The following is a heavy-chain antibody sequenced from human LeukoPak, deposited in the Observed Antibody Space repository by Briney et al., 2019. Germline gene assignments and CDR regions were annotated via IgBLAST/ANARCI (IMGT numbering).Heavy chain of an antibody. Sequence: SQTLSLTCTVSGGSISSGGYYWSWIRQHPGKGLEWIGYIYYSGSTYYNPSLKSRVTISVDTSKNQFSLKLSSVTAADTAVYYCARDNTMVRGVTLSRYFDYWGQGTLVTVSS. D-gene: IGHD3-10*01. V-gene: IGHV4-31*03. J-gene: IGHJ4*02. CDR1: GGSISSGGYY. CDR3: ARDNTMVRGVTLSRYFDY. CDR2: IYYSGST.